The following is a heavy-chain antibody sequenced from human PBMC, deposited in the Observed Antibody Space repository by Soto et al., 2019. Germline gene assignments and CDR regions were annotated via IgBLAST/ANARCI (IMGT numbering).Heavy chain of an antibody. J-gene: IGHJ4*02. V-gene: IGHV1-46*01. D-gene: IGHD3-22*01. Sequence: ASVKVSCKASGYTFTSYYMHWVRQAPGQGLEWMGIINPSGGSTSYAQKFQGRVTMTRDTSTSTVYMELSSLRSEDTAVYYCARRGTYYYDSSGYYPLDYWGQGTLVTVSS. CDR2: INPSGGST. CDR1: GYTFTSYY. CDR3: ARRGTYYYDSSGYYPLDY.